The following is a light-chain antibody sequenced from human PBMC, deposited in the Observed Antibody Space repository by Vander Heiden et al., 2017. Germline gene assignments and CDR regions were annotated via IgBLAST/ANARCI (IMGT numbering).Light chain of an antibody. CDR3: AAWDDNLSGWV. CDR2: SHN. J-gene: IGLJ3*02. CDR1: SSNIGSTT. V-gene: IGLV1-44*01. Sequence: QSVLTQPPSASGTPGQRVTISCSGRSSNIGSTTVNWYQQLPGTAPKLLIYSHNQRPSGVPDRFSGSKSGTSASLAISGLQSEDEADYYCAAWDDNLSGWVFGGGTKLTVL.